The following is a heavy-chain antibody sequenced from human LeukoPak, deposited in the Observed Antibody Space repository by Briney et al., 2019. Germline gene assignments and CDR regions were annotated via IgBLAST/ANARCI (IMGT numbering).Heavy chain of an antibody. CDR2: IYYSGST. V-gene: IGHV4-31*03. CDR1: GGPIRSGGYY. CDR3: ARDGGSGYDSMVIDY. D-gene: IGHD5-12*01. J-gene: IGHJ4*02. Sequence: SQTLSLTCTVSGGPIRSGGYYWSWIRQPPGKGLEWIGYIYYSGSTYYNPSLKSRVTITVDTYKNQFSLKLSSVTAADTAVYYCARDGGSGYDSMVIDYWGQGTLVTVSS.